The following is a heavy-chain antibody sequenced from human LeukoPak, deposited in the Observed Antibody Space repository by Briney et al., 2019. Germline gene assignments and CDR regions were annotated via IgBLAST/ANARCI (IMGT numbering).Heavy chain of an antibody. CDR1: GGSISSYY. CDR2: IYSTGST. V-gene: IGHV4-4*09. D-gene: IGHD6-25*01. J-gene: IGHJ6*03. Sequence: PSETLSLTCTVSGGSISSYYWSWIRQPPGKGLEWIGYIYSTGSTNYNPSLKSRVTISVDTSKNQFSLKLTSVTAADTAVYYCARRRGYSSGIYYYYMGVWGKGTTVTVSS. CDR3: ARRRGYSSGIYYYYMGV.